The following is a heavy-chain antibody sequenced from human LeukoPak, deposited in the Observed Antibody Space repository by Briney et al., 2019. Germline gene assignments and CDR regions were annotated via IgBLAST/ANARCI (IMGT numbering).Heavy chain of an antibody. Sequence: GGSLRLSCAASGFTFSSYSMNWVRQAPGKGLEWISYIDRSSNTIYYADSVKGRFTISRDSAKNSLYLQMNSLRAEDTAVYFCADNLSRWGQGTLVTVSS. D-gene: IGHD1-1*01. J-gene: IGHJ4*02. V-gene: IGHV3-48*04. CDR3: ADNLSR. CDR1: GFTFSSYS. CDR2: IDRSSNTI.